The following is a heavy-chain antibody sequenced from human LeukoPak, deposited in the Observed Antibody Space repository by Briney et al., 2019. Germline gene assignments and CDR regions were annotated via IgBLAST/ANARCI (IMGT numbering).Heavy chain of an antibody. CDR1: GYIFTDYH. CDR3: ARGDSSGFTPL. CDR2: IIPILGIA. V-gene: IGHV1-69*04. J-gene: IGHJ4*02. D-gene: IGHD3-22*01. Sequence: GASVKVSCKASGYIFTDYHMHWVRQAPGQGLEWMGRIIPILGIANYAQKFQGRVTITADKSTSTAYMELSSLRSEDTAVYYCARGDSSGFTPLWGQGTLVTVSS.